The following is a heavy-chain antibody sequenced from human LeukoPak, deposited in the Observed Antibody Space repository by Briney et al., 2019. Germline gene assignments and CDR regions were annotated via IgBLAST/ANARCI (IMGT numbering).Heavy chain of an antibody. V-gene: IGHV3-33*01. Sequence: PGGSLRLSCAASGFNFSCYGMHGLREAPDKGLEGVAVPWYGGYNKYNADSVKGRFTISRDNSKNTLYLQMNSLRAEDTAVYYCSRDGSGTRYYYMDVWGKGTTVTVSS. J-gene: IGHJ6*03. D-gene: IGHD3-10*01. CDR2: PWYGGYNK. CDR1: GFNFSCYG. CDR3: SRDGSGTRYYYMDV.